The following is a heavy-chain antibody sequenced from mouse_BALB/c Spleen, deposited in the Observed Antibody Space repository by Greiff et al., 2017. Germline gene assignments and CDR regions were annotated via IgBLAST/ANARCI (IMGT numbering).Heavy chain of an antibody. V-gene: IGHV1-7*01. CDR2: INPSTGYT. J-gene: IGHJ4*01. D-gene: IGHD2-3*01. CDR3: ARGGWLLRNYYAMDY. Sequence: VQLQQSGAELAKPGASVKMSCKASGYTFTSYWMHWVKQRPGQGLEWIGYINPSTGYTEYNQKFKDKATLTADKSSSTAYMQLSSLTSEDSAVYYCARGGWLLRNYYAMDYWGQGTSVTVSS. CDR1: GYTFTSYW.